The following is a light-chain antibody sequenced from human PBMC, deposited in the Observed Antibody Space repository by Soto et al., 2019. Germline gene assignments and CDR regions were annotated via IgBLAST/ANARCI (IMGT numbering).Light chain of an antibody. Sequence: QSVLTQPPSASGSPGQSVTISCTGTSSDVGAYNYVSWYQQHPGKAPKLMIYDVTKRPSGVPDRFSGSKSGNTASLTVSGLQAEDEADYYCISYAGSSIWVFGGGTKLPS. CDR1: SSDVGAYNY. CDR2: DVT. CDR3: ISYAGSSIWV. J-gene: IGLJ3*02. V-gene: IGLV2-8*01.